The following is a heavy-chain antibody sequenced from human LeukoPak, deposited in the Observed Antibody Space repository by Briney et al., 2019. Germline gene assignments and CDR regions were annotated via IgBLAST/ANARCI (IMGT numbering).Heavy chain of an antibody. J-gene: IGHJ4*02. D-gene: IGHD1-26*01. Sequence: GSLRLSCAASGFTFSDYYMSWIRQAPGKGLEWASYISSSGSTIYYADSVKGRFTISRDNAKNSLYLQMNSLRAEDTAVYYCAKGELLTKPFDYWGQGTLVTVSS. CDR1: GFTFSDYY. V-gene: IGHV3-11*01. CDR3: AKGELLTKPFDY. CDR2: ISSSGSTI.